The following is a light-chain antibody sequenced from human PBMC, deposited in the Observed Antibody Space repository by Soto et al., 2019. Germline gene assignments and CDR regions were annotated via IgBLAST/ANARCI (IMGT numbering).Light chain of an antibody. V-gene: IGKV1-39*01. CDR3: QQSYSTPLT. Sequence: MTQTPLSLSVTPGQPASISCKSSQSLLHSDGKTYFYWYQQKPGKAPKLLIYAASSLQSGVPSRFSGSGSGTDFTLTISSLQPEDFATYYCQQSYSTPLTFGGGTKVDI. CDR2: AAS. J-gene: IGKJ4*01. CDR1: QSLLHSDGKTY.